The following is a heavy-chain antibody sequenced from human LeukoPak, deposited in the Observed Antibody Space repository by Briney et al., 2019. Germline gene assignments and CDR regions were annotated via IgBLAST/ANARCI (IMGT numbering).Heavy chain of an antibody. CDR1: GGSISSSRNY. D-gene: IGHD2/OR15-2a*01. V-gene: IGHV4-39*07. CDR2: FFYNRVT. CDR3: ANHYSTVDY. Sequence: SETLSLTCTVSGGSISSSRNYWGWIRQPPGKGLEWIGSFFYNRVTYQNPSLKSRVTILVDTSKNKFSLKLSSVTAADTAVYYCANHYSTVDYWGQGTLVTVSS. J-gene: IGHJ4*02.